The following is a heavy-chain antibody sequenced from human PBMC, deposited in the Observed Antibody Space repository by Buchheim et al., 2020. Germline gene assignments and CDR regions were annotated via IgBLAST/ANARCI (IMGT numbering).Heavy chain of an antibody. D-gene: IGHD7-27*01. CDR2: ITPDGSST. J-gene: IGHJ4*02. CDR1: GFPFNRVW. Sequence: EVQLVESGGGSVQPGGSLKLSCAVSGFPFNRVWMHWVRRAPGKGLVWVSRITPDGSSTDYVDSVRGRFTISRDNAKSTLYLQMNNLGAGDTAVYYCAKAHRLNWDFDYWGQGTL. CDR3: AKAHRLNWDFDY. V-gene: IGHV3-74*01.